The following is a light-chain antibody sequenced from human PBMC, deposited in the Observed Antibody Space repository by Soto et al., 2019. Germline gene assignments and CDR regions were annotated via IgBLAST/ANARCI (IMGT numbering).Light chain of an antibody. Sequence: QSALTQPPSASGSPGQSVTISCTGTSSDVGGYNYVSWYQQHPGKAPKLMIYEVSKRPSGVPDRFSGSKSDNTASLTVSGLQAEDEADYYCAAWDDSLSGLVFGGGTKVTVL. CDR1: SSDVGGYNY. CDR2: EVS. V-gene: IGLV2-8*01. J-gene: IGLJ2*01. CDR3: AAWDDSLSGLV.